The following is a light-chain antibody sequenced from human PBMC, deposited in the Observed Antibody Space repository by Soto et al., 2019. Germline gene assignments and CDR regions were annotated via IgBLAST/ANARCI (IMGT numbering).Light chain of an antibody. J-gene: IGKJ4*01. Sequence: IRMTQPPSSFSASTGDRVTITCRASQDISSWVAWYQQKPGKAPKLLISAASSLQSGVPRMFSGSGSGTDFSLIISSLQPEDFATYFCQQGDSFPFTFGGGTKVDIK. V-gene: IGKV1-12*01. CDR2: AAS. CDR3: QQGDSFPFT. CDR1: QDISSW.